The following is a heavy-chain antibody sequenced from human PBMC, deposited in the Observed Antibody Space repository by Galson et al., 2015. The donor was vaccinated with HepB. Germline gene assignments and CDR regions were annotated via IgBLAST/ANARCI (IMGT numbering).Heavy chain of an antibody. V-gene: IGHV3-7*03. CDR1: GLTVSTND. D-gene: IGHD3-10*01. CDR3: ARDHGNGRYYQGYFEF. J-gene: IGHJ4*02. CDR2: INQDGSEK. Sequence: SLRLSCAASGLTVSTNDMSWVRQAPGKGLEWVANINQDGSEKYYVDSVKGRFTISRDNAKNSLYLQMNSLRAEDTALYYCARDHGNGRYYQGYFEFWGQGTLVTVSS.